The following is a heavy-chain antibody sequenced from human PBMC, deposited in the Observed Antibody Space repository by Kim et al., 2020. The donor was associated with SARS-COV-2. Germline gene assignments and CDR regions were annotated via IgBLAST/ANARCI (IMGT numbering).Heavy chain of an antibody. J-gene: IGHJ4*02. V-gene: IGHV3-7*01. Sequence: AAAKGRLPISRDNDKNSLYMQMNSLRAEDTAVYYCARDDYYDSSGSLDYWGQGTLVTVSS. CDR3: ARDDYYDSSGSLDY. D-gene: IGHD3-22*01.